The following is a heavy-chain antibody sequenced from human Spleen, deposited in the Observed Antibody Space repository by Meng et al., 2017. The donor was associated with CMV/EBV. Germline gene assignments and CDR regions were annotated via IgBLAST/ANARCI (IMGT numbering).Heavy chain of an antibody. CDR1: GGTFSSYA. Sequence: SVKVSCKASGGTFSSYAISWVRQAPGQGLEWMGGVIPILGIANYAQKFQGRVTITADKSTSTAYMELSSLRSEDTAVYYCARLGYCSSTSCYPFDPWGQGTLVTVSS. CDR3: ARLGYCSSTSCYPFDP. J-gene: IGHJ5*02. V-gene: IGHV1-69*10. CDR2: VIPILGIA. D-gene: IGHD2-2*01.